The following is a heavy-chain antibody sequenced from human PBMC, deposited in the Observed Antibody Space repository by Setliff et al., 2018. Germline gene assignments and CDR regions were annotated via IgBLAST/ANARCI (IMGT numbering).Heavy chain of an antibody. CDR3: VTAQGAEHFDY. D-gene: IGHD3-16*01. V-gene: IGHV1-69*05. CDR2: LIPMFGTP. CDR1: GDSFSNYA. Sequence: ASVKVSCKASGDSFSNYAISWVRQAPGQGLEWMGGLIPMFGTPGYAQKFQDRVTITTDESTSTAYMELNSLTSEDTAVYYCVTAQGAEHFDYWGQGSLVTVSS. J-gene: IGHJ4*02.